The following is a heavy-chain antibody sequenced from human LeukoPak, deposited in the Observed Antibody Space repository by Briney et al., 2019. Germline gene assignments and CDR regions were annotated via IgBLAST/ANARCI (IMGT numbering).Heavy chain of an antibody. CDR1: GFTFSIYD. J-gene: IGHJ4*02. V-gene: IGHV3-13*01. D-gene: IGHD3-10*01. CDR2: IGTAGDT. CDR3: ARASSFMVRGVIIPYFDY. Sequence: GGSLRLSCAASGFTFSIYDMHWVRQATGKGLEWVSAIGTAGDTYYPGSVKGRFTISRENAKNSLYLQMNSLRAGDTAVYYCARASSFMVRGVIIPYFDYWGQGTLVTVSS.